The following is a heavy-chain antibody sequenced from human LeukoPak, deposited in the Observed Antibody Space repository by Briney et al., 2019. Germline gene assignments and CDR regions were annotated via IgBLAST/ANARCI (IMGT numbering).Heavy chain of an antibody. CDR3: ARGSSVLSGWYH. CDR2: IYYSGTT. V-gene: IGHV4-39*01. D-gene: IGHD6-19*01. Sequence: PSETLSLTCTVSGGSISSSSYHWGWTRQPPGKGLEWIGSIYYSGTTYSNPSLNSRVTISRDTSKNQFSLQLHSVTAADTAVYYCARGSSVLSGWYHWGQGTLVTVSS. J-gene: IGHJ5*02. CDR1: GGSISSSSYH.